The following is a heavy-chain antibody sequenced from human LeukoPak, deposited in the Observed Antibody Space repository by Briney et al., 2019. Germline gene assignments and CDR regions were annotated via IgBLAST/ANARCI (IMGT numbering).Heavy chain of an antibody. D-gene: IGHD3-10*02. CDR1: GFSFNSFG. CDR2: ISSSGSTI. Sequence: GGSLRLSCTVSGFSFNSFGMHWVRQAPGKGLEWVSYISSSGSTIYYADSVKGRFTISRDNAKNSLYLQMNSLRAEDTAVYYCAELGITMIGGVWGKGTTVTISS. CDR3: AELGITMIGGV. J-gene: IGHJ6*04. V-gene: IGHV3-48*04.